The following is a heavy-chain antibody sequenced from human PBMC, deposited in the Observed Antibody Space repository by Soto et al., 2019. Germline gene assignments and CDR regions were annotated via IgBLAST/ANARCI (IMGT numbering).Heavy chain of an antibody. D-gene: IGHD4-17*01. J-gene: IGHJ1*01. Sequence: PGGSLTLSWAASGFTFSNAGMSWVRQAPGQGMDLVGRIKSKTDGGTTDYAAPVKGRFTISREDSKNTLYLQMNSLKTEDTTVYYCTAARMTYGAEYFQHWGQGTLVTVSS. V-gene: IGHV3-15*01. CDR2: IKSKTDGGTT. CDR1: GFTFSNAG. CDR3: TAARMTYGAEYFQH.